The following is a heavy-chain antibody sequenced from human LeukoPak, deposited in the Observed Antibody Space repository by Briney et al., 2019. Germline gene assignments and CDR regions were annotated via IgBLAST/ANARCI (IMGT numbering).Heavy chain of an antibody. V-gene: IGHV4-30-4*01. D-gene: IGHD3-9*01. CDR2: IYYSGST. J-gene: IGHJ4*02. CDR3: VRYFDWFLPFDY. Sequence: SQTLSLTCIVSGGSISSGDYYWSWIRQPPGKGLEWIGYIYYSGSTYYNPPLKSRVTISVDTSKNQFSLKLSSVTAADTAVYYCVRYFDWFLPFDYWGQGTLVTVSS. CDR1: GGSISSGDYY.